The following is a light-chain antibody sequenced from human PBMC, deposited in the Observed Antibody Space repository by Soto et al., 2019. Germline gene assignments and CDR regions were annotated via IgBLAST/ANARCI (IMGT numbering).Light chain of an antibody. CDR1: HSVSSSY. V-gene: IGKV3-20*01. CDR2: GAS. Sequence: EIVLTQSPGTLSLSPGERATLSCRASHSVSSSYLAWYQQKPGQAPRLLIYGASSRATGIPDRFSGSGSGTEFTLIISRLEPEDFAGYYCQQYGSSPRTFGQGTKVEI. J-gene: IGKJ1*01. CDR3: QQYGSSPRT.